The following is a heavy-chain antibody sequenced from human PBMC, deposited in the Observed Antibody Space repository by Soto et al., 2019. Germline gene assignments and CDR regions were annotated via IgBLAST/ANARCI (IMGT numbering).Heavy chain of an antibody. CDR3: AKDPDWCSGGSCYLVY. J-gene: IGHJ4*02. D-gene: IGHD2-15*01. CDR1: GFTFSSYA. V-gene: IGHV3-23*01. CDR2: ISGSGGST. Sequence: GGSLRLSCAASGFTFSSYAMSWVRQAPGKGLEWVSAISGSGGSTYYADSVKGRFTISRDNSKNTLYLQMNSLRAEDTAVYYCAKDPDWCSGGSCYLVYWGQGTLVTVSS.